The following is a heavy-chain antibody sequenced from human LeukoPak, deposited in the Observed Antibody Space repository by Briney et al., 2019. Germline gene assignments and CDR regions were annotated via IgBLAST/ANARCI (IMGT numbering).Heavy chain of an antibody. Sequence: GGSLRLSCAASGFTFSSYAMSWVRQAPGQGLEWVSSISDSGGSAYYADSVKGRFTISRDNSKSTVFLQMNSLRAEDTAVYYCAKDGMKDSSGYYHHDAFDIWGQGTMVTVSS. V-gene: IGHV3-23*01. CDR1: GFTFSSYA. D-gene: IGHD3-22*01. J-gene: IGHJ3*02. CDR3: AKDGMKDSSGYYHHDAFDI. CDR2: ISDSGGSA.